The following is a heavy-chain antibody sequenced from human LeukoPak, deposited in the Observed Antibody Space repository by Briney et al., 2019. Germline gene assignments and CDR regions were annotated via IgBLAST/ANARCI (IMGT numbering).Heavy chain of an antibody. Sequence: PGGSLRLSCAASGFTVSSNYMSWVRQAPGKGLEWVSVIYSGGSTYYADSVKGRFTISRDNSKNTLYLQMNSLRAEDTAVYYCARELRYFDWLLKVYYFDYWGQGTLVTVSS. CDR1: GFTVSSNY. D-gene: IGHD3-9*01. J-gene: IGHJ4*02. CDR3: ARELRYFDWLLKVYYFDY. CDR2: IYSGGST. V-gene: IGHV3-66*01.